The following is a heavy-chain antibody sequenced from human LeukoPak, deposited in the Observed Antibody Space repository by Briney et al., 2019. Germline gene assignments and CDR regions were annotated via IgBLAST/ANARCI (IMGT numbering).Heavy chain of an antibody. CDR1: GGSFSGYY. D-gene: IGHD6-13*01. Sequence: SETLSLTCAVYGGSFSGYYWSWIRQPPGKGLEWIGEINRSGSTNYNPSLKSRVTISVDTSKNQFSLKLSSVTAADTAVYYCARGLPNSSSWYSYWGQGTLVTVSS. CDR2: INRSGST. J-gene: IGHJ4*02. CDR3: ARGLPNSSSWYSY. V-gene: IGHV4-34*01.